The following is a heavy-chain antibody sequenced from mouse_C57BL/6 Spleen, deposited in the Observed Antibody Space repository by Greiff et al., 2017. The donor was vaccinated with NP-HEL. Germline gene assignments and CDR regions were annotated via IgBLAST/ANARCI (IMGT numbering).Heavy chain of an antibody. J-gene: IGHJ2*01. CDR2: IYPGDGDT. Sequence: VKLQESGAELVKPGASVKISCKASGYAFSSYWMNWVKQRPGKGLEWIGQIYPGDGDTNYNGKFKGKATLTADKSSSTAYMQLSSLTSEDSAVYFCARSDSSYCFDYWGQGTTLTVSS. V-gene: IGHV1-80*01. D-gene: IGHD1-1*01. CDR1: GYAFSSYW. CDR3: ARSDSSYCFDY.